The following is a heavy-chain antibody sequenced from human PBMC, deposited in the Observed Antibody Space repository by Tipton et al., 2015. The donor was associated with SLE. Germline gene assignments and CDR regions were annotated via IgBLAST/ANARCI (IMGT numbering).Heavy chain of an antibody. CDR3: GANIPPHYPAF. D-gene: IGHD4/OR15-4a*01. CDR1: GFIFSSTW. Sequence: SLRLSCAASGFIFSSTWMTWVRQAPGKGLEWVANIKGDGSEKHYVDSVKGRFTISRDNAENSVYLEMSSLKAEDTALYYCGANIPPHYPAFRGQGTLVTVSS. J-gene: IGHJ4*02. V-gene: IGHV3-7*01. CDR2: IKGDGSEK.